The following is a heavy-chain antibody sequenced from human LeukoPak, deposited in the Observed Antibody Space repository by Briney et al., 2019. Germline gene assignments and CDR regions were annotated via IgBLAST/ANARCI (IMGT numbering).Heavy chain of an antibody. Sequence: GGSPRLSSAASGFTFRSYWMHSVRQAPGGGLLWLSCINSDGSSTTYADSVKGRFTISRDNAKNTLYLQMNTLRAGDTGIYYCARDLLGSYGYDYWGQGTLVTVSS. V-gene: IGHV3-74*03. J-gene: IGHJ4*02. CDR3: ARDLLGSYGYDY. D-gene: IGHD5-18*01. CDR2: INSDGSST. CDR1: GFTFRSYW.